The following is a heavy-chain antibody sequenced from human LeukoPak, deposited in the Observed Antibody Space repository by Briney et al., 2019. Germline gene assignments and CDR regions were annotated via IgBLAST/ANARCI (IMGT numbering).Heavy chain of an antibody. V-gene: IGHV4-39*07. CDR2: MYYRGNT. J-gene: IGHJ4*02. CDR1: GGSISSYY. D-gene: IGHD1-7*01. Sequence: SETLSLTCTVSGGSISSYYWGWIRQPPGKGLEWVGHMYYRGNTFYNPSLKSRVTISVDTSKNQFSLKLRSVTAADTAVYYCARLFGNYQNYFDYWGQGTLVTVSS. CDR3: ARLFGNYQNYFDY.